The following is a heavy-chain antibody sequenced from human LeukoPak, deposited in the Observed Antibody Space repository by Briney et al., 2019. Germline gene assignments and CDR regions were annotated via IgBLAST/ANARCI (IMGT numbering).Heavy chain of an antibody. J-gene: IGHJ4*02. CDR3: ARQNGGAEYGDYGH. CDR1: GFTFDDYG. Sequence: GGSLRLSCAASGFTFDDYGMSWVRQAPGKGLEWVSGIKNGGSTGYADSVKGRSTISRDNAKNSLYLQMTSLRAEDTALYYCARQNGGAEYGDYGHWGQGTLVTVSS. CDR2: IKNGGST. D-gene: IGHD4-17*01. V-gene: IGHV3-20*04.